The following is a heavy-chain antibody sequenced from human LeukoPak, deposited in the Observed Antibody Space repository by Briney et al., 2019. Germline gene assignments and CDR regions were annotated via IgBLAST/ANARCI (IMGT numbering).Heavy chain of an antibody. J-gene: IGHJ4*02. D-gene: IGHD1-7*01. CDR2: ISFDASLE. V-gene: IGHV3-30*18. CDR1: GFTFSGYG. Sequence: GGSLRLSYAASGFTFSGYGMHWVRQAPGKGLEWVAVISFDASLEYYADSVKGRFTISRDNSKNTLYLQMNSLKPEDTAVYYCAKQEIGTTWSVGYWGQGTLVTVSS. CDR3: AKQEIGTTWSVGY.